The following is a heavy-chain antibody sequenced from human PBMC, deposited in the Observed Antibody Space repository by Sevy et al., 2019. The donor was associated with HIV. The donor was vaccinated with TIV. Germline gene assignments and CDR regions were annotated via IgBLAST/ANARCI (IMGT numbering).Heavy chain of an antibody. V-gene: IGHV3-53*01. CDR3: AREDIVLGEDNYYGMDV. CDR1: GFSVSSNY. Sequence: GGSLRLSCAASGFSVSSNYMSWVRQAPGKGPEWVSVIHSGGRISYADSVQGRFTISRDNSKNTLYLQMNSLRAEETAVYYCAREDIVLGEDNYYGMDVWGQGTTVTVSS. CDR2: IHSGGRI. J-gene: IGHJ6*02. D-gene: IGHD2-15*01.